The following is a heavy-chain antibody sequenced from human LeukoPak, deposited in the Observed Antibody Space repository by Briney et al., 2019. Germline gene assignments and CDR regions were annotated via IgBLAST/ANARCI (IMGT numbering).Heavy chain of an antibody. Sequence: PGGSLRLSCAASGFTFSSYAMSWVRQAPGKGLEWVSTISDSGSGGSTYYADSVKGWFTISRDNSKNTLYLHMNSLRAEDTAVYYCAGELRFLEWLLPIDYWGQGTLVTVSS. CDR2: ISDSGSGGST. J-gene: IGHJ4*02. D-gene: IGHD3-3*01. V-gene: IGHV3-23*01. CDR1: GFTFSSYA. CDR3: AGELRFLEWLLPIDY.